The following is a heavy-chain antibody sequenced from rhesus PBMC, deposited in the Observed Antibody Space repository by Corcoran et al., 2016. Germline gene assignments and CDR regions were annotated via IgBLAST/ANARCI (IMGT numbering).Heavy chain of an antibody. V-gene: IGHV4-65*01. Sequence: QVQLQESGPGLVKPSETLSLTCAVSGGSLSSSNWWSWIRQPPGKGLEWIGYISGSSGSTYYNPSLKSLVTISTDTSKNQFSLKLTSVTAADTAVYYCARDQYSNYDNYWGQGVVVTVSS. CDR1: GGSLSSSNW. J-gene: IGHJ6*01. D-gene: IGHD4-23*01. CDR2: ISGSSGST. CDR3: ARDQYSNYDNY.